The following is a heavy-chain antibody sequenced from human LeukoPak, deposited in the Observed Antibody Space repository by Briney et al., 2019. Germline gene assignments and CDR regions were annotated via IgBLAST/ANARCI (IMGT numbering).Heavy chain of an antibody. CDR1: GFTFSSYA. CDR2: ISYDGSNK. V-gene: IGHV3-30*04. D-gene: IGHD3-22*01. CDR3: RTYYYDSSGYFPNDY. J-gene: IGHJ4*02. Sequence: PGGSLRLSCAASGFTFSSYAMHWVRQAPGKGLEWVAVISYDGSNKYYADSVKGRFTISRGNSKNTLYLRMNSLRAEDTAVYYCRTYYYDSSGYFPNDYWGQGTLVTVSS.